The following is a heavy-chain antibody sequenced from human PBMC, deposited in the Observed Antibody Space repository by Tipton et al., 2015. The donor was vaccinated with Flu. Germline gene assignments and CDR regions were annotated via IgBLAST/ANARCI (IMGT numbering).Heavy chain of an antibody. Sequence: TLSLTCTVSGGSISSGGYYWNWIRQRPGKGLEWIGYIYNSGNTFYNPSLKSRLTISVDTSKNQFSLRLSSVTAADTAVYYCARHTGDSVRGVIDYWGQGTLVTVSS. CDR1: GGSISSGGYY. CDR2: IYNSGNT. J-gene: IGHJ4*02. V-gene: IGHV4-30-4*08. D-gene: IGHD3-10*02. CDR3: ARHTGDSVRGVIDY.